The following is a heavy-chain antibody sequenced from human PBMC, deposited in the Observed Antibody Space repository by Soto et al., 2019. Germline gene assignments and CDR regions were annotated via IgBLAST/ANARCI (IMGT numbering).Heavy chain of an antibody. Sequence: ASVKVSCKASGYTFTSYGISWVRQAPGQGLEWMGWISAYNGNTNYAQKLQGRVTMTTDTSTSTAYMELRSLRSDDTAVYYCARVSGPSLYCTNGVCPGYFDYWGQGTLVTAPQ. D-gene: IGHD2-8*01. CDR1: GYTFTSYG. J-gene: IGHJ4*02. CDR3: ARVSGPSLYCTNGVCPGYFDY. CDR2: ISAYNGNT. V-gene: IGHV1-18*01.